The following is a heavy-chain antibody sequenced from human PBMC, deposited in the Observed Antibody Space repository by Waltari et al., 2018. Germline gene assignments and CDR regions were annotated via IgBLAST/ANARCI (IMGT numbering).Heavy chain of an antibody. J-gene: IGHJ5*02. D-gene: IGHD6-19*01. Sequence: QVQLVQSGAEVKKPGASVKVSCTASGYTFTGYYMHWVRQAPGQGLEWMGWINPNSGGTNYAQKFQGWVTMTRDTSISTAYMELSRLRSDDTAVYYCARSQGRLAVAAPEALDPWGQGTLVTVSS. V-gene: IGHV1-2*04. CDR3: ARSQGRLAVAAPEALDP. CDR2: INPNSGGT. CDR1: GYTFTGYY.